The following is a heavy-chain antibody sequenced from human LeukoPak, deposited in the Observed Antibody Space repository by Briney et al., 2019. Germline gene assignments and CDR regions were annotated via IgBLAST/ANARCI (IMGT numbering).Heavy chain of an antibody. CDR2: IYYSGST. Sequence: SETLSLTCTVSGGSISSYYWSWIRQPPWKGLEWIGYIYYSGSTNYNPSLKSRVTISVDTSKNQFSLKLSSVTAADTAVYYCARHPAGYSSGWYVDYWGQGTLVTVSS. CDR3: ARHPAGYSSGWYVDY. D-gene: IGHD6-19*01. J-gene: IGHJ4*02. CDR1: GGSISSYY. V-gene: IGHV4-59*01.